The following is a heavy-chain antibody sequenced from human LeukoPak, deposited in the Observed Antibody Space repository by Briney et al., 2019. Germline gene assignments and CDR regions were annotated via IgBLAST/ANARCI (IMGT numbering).Heavy chain of an antibody. J-gene: IGHJ6*04. Sequence: SETLSLTCTVSGGSISIYYWSWIRQPPGKGLEWIGYINYSGSTNYNPSLKSRVTISVDTSKNQFSLKLSSVTAADTAVYYCARDQTYYDFWSGYSDVWGKGTTVTVSS. D-gene: IGHD3-3*01. CDR2: INYSGST. V-gene: IGHV4-59*08. CDR1: GGSISIYY. CDR3: ARDQTYYDFWSGYSDV.